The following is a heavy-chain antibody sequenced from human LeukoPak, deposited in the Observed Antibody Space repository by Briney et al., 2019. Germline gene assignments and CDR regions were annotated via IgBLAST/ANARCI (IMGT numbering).Heavy chain of an antibody. Sequence: GGSLRLSCTASGFTFGGYAMSWIRQAPGKGLEWVGFIRSKAYGETADYAASVKGRFTISRDDSKAIAYLQMNSLKTEDAAVYHCTRDRGAYNLYDYWGQGTLVTVSS. CDR2: IRSKAYGETA. CDR1: GFTFGGYA. V-gene: IGHV3-49*03. J-gene: IGHJ4*02. CDR3: TRDRGAYNLYDY. D-gene: IGHD1-1*01.